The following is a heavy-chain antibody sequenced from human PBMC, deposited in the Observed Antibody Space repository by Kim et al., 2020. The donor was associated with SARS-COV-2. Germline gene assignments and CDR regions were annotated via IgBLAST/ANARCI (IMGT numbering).Heavy chain of an antibody. CDR3: ARSSDFWSGYYRY. Sequence: YSQKFQGRVTITRDTSASTAYMELSSLRSEDTAVYYCARSSDFWSGYYRYWGQGTLVTVSS. J-gene: IGHJ4*02. V-gene: IGHV1-3*01. D-gene: IGHD3-3*01.